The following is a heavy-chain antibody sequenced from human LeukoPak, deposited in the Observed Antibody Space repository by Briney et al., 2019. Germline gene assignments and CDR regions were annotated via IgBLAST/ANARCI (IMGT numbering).Heavy chain of an antibody. V-gene: IGHV3-30*18. CDR1: GFTFSSYG. D-gene: IGHD4-11*01. Sequence: PGGSLRLSCAASGFTFSSYGMHWVRQAPGKGLEWVAVISYDGSNKYYADSVKGRFTISRDNSKNTLYLQMNSLRAEDTAVYYCAKDRSNYGIDYWGQGTLVTVSS. CDR2: ISYDGSNK. CDR3: AKDRSNYGIDY. J-gene: IGHJ4*02.